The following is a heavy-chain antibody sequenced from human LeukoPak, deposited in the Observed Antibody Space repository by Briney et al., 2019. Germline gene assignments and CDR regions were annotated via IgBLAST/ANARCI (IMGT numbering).Heavy chain of an antibody. J-gene: IGHJ1*01. V-gene: IGHV3-7*01. CDR2: IKEDGSEK. D-gene: IGHD6-13*01. Sequence: GGSLRLSCAASGFAFTSYWMSWVRQAPGKGLEWVANIKEDGSEKYYVDSVKGRFTISRDNAKNSVSLQTNSLRVEDTAVYYCARDKGIAALNHWGQGTLVTVSS. CDR1: GFAFTSYW. CDR3: ARDKGIAALNH.